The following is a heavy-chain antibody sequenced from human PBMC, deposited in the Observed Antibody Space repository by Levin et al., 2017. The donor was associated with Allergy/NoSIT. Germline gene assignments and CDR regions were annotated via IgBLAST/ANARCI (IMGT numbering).Heavy chain of an antibody. Sequence: TGGSLRLSCVASGFTFNTYGMHWVRQAPGKGLEWVAGISSDGSRDYYADSVKGRLTISRDNSKNTLYLQMNSLTDDDTGVYYCAKPAAGQGRKNSAWLGGYCESWGQGTLVSVSS. D-gene: IGHD3-10*01. CDR3: AKPAAGQGRKNSAWLGGYCES. V-gene: IGHV3-30*18. CDR1: GFTFNTYG. CDR2: ISSDGSRD. J-gene: IGHJ4*02.